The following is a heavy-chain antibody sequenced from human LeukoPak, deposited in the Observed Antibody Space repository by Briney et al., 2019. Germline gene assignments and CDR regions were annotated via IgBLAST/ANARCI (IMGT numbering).Heavy chain of an antibody. CDR2: IYPGDSDT. CDR3: ARTIGYGSGSYYNGPHFDL. Sequence: GESLKISCKGSGYSFTSYWIGWVRQMPGKGLEWMGIIYPGDSDTRYSPSFQGQVTISADKSISTAYLQWSSLKASDTAMYYCARTIGYGSGSYYNGPHFDLWGRGTLVTVSS. D-gene: IGHD3-10*01. J-gene: IGHJ2*01. CDR1: GYSFTSYW. V-gene: IGHV5-51*01.